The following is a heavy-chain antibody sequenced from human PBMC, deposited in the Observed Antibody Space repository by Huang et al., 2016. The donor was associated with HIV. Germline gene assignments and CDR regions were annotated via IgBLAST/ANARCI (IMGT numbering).Heavy chain of an antibody. CDR2: VYDSGTT. J-gene: IGHJ5*02. Sequence: QVRLQESGPGLVKPSETLSLSCTVSGDSVSSHYWGWIRHPPGKGLEWIGTVYDSGTTQYNPRLKGRITISVDTSNNGFSLNMTSVSAADTAMYFCVREQGRLAVGGIDNWFDPWGQGALVTVSS. CDR1: GDSVSSHY. CDR3: VREQGRLAVGGIDNWFDP. V-gene: IGHV4-59*02. D-gene: IGHD6-19*01.